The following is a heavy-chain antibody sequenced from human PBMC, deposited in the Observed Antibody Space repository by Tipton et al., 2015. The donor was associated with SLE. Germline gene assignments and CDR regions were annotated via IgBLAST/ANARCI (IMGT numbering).Heavy chain of an antibody. CDR3: ARDAMSDAFDS. CDR2: SYTSGST. V-gene: IGHV4-4*07. J-gene: IGHJ3*02. CDR1: GGSISSYY. Sequence: TLSLTCTVSGGSISSYYWSWIRQPAGKGLEWIGRSYTSGSTNYNPPLKSRVTMSADTSKNQFPLKLSSVTAADTAVYFCARDAMSDAFDSWGQGTMVTVSS.